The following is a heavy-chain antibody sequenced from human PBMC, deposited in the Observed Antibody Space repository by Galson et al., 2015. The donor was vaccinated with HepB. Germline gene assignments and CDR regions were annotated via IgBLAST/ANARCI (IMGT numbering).Heavy chain of an antibody. J-gene: IGHJ4*02. CDR3: ARDYYGSGIDY. CDR2: ISSSGSTI. CDR1: GFTFSSYE. D-gene: IGHD3-10*01. Sequence: SLRLSCAASGFTFSSYEMNWVRQAPGKGLEWVSYISSSGSTIYYADSVKGRFTISRDNAKNSLYLQMNSLRAEDTAVYYCARDYYGSGIDYWGQGTLVTVSS. V-gene: IGHV3-48*03.